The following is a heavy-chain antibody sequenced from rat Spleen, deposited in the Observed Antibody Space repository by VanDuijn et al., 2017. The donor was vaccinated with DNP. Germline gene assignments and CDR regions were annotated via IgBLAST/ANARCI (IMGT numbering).Heavy chain of an antibody. CDR1: GFTFSDYY. CDR3: ARHRLYHNLFDY. D-gene: IGHD1-10*01. J-gene: IGHJ2*01. V-gene: IGHV5-7*01. Sequence: EVQLVESGGGLVQPGRSLKLSCAASGFTFSDYYMAWVRQAPTKGLEWVATIFYAGTTTYYRDSVKGRFTVSRDDPKSTLYLQMDSLRSEDTATYYCARHRLYHNLFDYWGQGVMVTVSS. CDR2: IFYAGTTT.